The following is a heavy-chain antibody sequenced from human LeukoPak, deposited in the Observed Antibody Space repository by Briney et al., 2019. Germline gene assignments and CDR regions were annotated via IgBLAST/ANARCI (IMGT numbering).Heavy chain of an antibody. Sequence: PGGSLRLSCAASAFSDTGYFMGWVRQAPGKGLEWVSIIHSSGVTYYADSVRGRFTITRDTSKNTVFLQMNRLRGEDTAVYFFVQGRGDHWGQGTLVTVSS. D-gene: IGHD1-1*01. CDR3: VQGRGDH. J-gene: IGHJ4*02. CDR2: IHSSGVT. CDR1: AFSDTGYF. V-gene: IGHV3-53*01.